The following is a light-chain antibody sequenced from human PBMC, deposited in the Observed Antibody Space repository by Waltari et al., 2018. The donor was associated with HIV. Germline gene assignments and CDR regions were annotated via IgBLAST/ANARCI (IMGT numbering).Light chain of an antibody. CDR1: YSTIGKNS. V-gene: IGLV1-51*01. CDR3: STWDRNLTAV. Sequence: QSVLTQPPSVSATPGQKVTISCSGGYSTIGKNSVSWFQQVPGTPPKVLIYGNNQRPSGIPARFSASRSATSATLDITGLQTGDQGDYYCSTWDRNLTAVFGTGTKVTVL. J-gene: IGLJ1*01. CDR2: GNN.